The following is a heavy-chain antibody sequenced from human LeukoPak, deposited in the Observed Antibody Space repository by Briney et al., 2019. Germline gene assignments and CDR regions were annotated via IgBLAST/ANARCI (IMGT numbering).Heavy chain of an antibody. CDR1: GYTLTEIS. Sequence: ASVKVSCKVSGYTLTEISMHWVRQAPGKGLEWMGCFDPEDGETIYAQKFQDRVTMTEDTSTDTAYMELSSLRSEDTAVFYCASKINRYSYGYALDYWGQGTLVTVSS. J-gene: IGHJ4*02. D-gene: IGHD5-18*01. CDR3: ASKINRYSYGYALDY. CDR2: FDPEDGET. V-gene: IGHV1-24*01.